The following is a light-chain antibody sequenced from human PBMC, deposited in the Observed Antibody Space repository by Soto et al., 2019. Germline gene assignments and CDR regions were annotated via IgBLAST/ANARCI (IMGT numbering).Light chain of an antibody. J-gene: IGKJ4*01. Sequence: EIVLTQSPATLSLSPGERVTLSCRASQSVSSYLAWYQQKPGQAPRLLIYDTSNRATGIPARFSGGGSGTDFTLTISSLEPEDFAVYYCQKRSRWPLTFGGGTKVDIK. CDR3: QKRSRWPLT. CDR1: QSVSSY. V-gene: IGKV3-11*01. CDR2: DTS.